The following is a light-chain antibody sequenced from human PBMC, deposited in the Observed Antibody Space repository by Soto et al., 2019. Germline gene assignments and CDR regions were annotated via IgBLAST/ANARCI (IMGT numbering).Light chain of an antibody. J-gene: IGKJ1*01. Sequence: DIRMTQSPSTLSAFVGDRVTITCRASQSISLSLAWYQQKPGKAPDLLISDASNLERGVPSRFSGSGSGTEFTLTISSLQPDDFATYYCQQYNSYWTFGPGTTGDIK. CDR2: DAS. CDR3: QQYNSYWT. CDR1: QSISLS. V-gene: IGKV1-5*01.